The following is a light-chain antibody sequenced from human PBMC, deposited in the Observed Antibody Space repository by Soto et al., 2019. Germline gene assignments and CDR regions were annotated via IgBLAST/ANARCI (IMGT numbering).Light chain of an antibody. CDR1: QSVSSN. CDR3: QQYNNWPPLT. J-gene: IGKJ4*01. CDR2: GAS. V-gene: IGKV3-15*01. Sequence: IVMTQSPATLSVSPGERATLSCRASQSVSSNLAWYQQKPGQAPRLLIYGASTRATGIPARFSGSGSATEFTLTISSLQSEDFAVYYCQQYNNWPPLTFGGGTKVEIK.